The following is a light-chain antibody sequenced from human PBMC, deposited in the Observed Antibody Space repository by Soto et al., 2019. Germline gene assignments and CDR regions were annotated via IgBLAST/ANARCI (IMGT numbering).Light chain of an antibody. V-gene: IGKV3-11*01. CDR3: QQRSDGPLT. CDR1: QNIRTH. J-gene: IGKJ4*01. CDR2: DAS. Sequence: EIVLTQSPATLSLSPGERATLSCKASQNIRTHLAWYLQKSGQPPRLLIFDASNRATGIPARFSGSGSGTDFTLTISSLEPEDSGLYYCQQRSDGPLTFGGGARVEVK.